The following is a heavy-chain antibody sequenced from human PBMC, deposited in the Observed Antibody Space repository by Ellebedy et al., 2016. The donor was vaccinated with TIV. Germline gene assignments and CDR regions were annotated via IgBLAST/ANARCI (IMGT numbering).Heavy chain of an antibody. CDR1: GFRFSMYW. V-gene: IGHV3-74*01. Sequence: GESLKISXAASGFRFSMYWMHWVRQVPGKGLVWVSGVTPDGTSTGYADSVKGRFAISRDNAKNTLHLQLNGLRPEDTGVYYCTRSASSGDADRYWGQGTLVTVSS. D-gene: IGHD3-22*01. CDR3: TRSASSGDADRY. J-gene: IGHJ4*02. CDR2: VTPDGTST.